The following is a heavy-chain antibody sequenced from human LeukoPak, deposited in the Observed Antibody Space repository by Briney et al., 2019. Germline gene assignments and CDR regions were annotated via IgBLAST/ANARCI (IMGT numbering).Heavy chain of an antibody. CDR1: GGSISSSSHY. Sequence: SETLSLTCTVSGGSISSSSHYWGWIRQPPGKGLEWIGSMYYSGGTYYNPSLKSRVTISIETSKNQFSLNLSSVTAADTAVFYCARGIGRRTFDIWGQGTMVTVSS. CDR3: ARGIGRRTFDI. V-gene: IGHV4-39*07. D-gene: IGHD1-26*01. CDR2: MYYSGGT. J-gene: IGHJ3*02.